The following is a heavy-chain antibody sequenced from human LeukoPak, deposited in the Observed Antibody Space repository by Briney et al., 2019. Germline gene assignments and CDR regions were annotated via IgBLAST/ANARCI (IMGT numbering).Heavy chain of an antibody. J-gene: IGHJ6*02. CDR3: ARDPYCSGANCYNGMDV. V-gene: IGHV3-21*01. D-gene: IGHD2-2*02. CDR2: ISITSSHI. CDR1: GFSLSSYS. Sequence: PGGSLRLSCAASGFSLSSYSMNWVRQAPGKGLEYVSSISITSSHIYYRDSVRGRFTISRDNAKNSLFLQMNNLRAEDTAVYYCARDPYCSGANCYNGMDVWGHGTTVTVSS.